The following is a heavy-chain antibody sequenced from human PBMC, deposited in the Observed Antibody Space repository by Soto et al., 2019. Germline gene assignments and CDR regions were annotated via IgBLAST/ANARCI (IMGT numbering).Heavy chain of an antibody. V-gene: IGHV4-30-2*01. J-gene: IGHJ4*02. CDR2: IYHSGST. CDR1: GGSISSGGYS. Sequence: QLQLQESGSGRVKPSQTLSLTCAVSGGSISSGGYSWSWIRQPPGKGLEWIGYIYHSGSTYYNPSLKSRVTISVDRSKNQFSLKLSSVTAADTAVYYCARGYAGSTRGFDYWGQGTLVTVSS. D-gene: IGHD1-26*01. CDR3: ARGYAGSTRGFDY.